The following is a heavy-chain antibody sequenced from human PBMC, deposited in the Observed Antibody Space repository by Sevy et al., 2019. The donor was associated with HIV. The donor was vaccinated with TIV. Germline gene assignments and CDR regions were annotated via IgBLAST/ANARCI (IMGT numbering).Heavy chain of an antibody. J-gene: IGHJ6*02. V-gene: IGHV3-30*18. CDR2: ISYDGRNK. CDR3: VKDPDYNFWRGDYGMDV. CDR1: GFTFSNFG. Sequence: GGSLRLSCAASGFTFSNFGIHWVRQAPGKGLEWVALISYDGRNKFYADSVKGRFTISRDNSKNTLYLQMSSLRVEDTAVYYCVKDPDYNFWRGDYGMDVWGQGTTVTVSS. D-gene: IGHD3-3*01.